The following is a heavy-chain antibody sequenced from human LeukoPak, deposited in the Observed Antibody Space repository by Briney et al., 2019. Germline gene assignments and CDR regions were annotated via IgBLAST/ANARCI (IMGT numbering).Heavy chain of an antibody. J-gene: IGHJ4*02. V-gene: IGHV4-39*01. Sequence: SETLSLTCTVSGGSISSSSYYWGWIRQPPGKGLEWNGSIYYSGSTYYNPSLKSRVTISVDTSKNQFSLKLSSVTAADTAVYYCARLGGYCSSTSCYYFDYWGQGTLVTVSS. CDR2: IYYSGST. D-gene: IGHD2-2*01. CDR1: GGSISSSSYY. CDR3: ARLGGYCSSTSCYYFDY.